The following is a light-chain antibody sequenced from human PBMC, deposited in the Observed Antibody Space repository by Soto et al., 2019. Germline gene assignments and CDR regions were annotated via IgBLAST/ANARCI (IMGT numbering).Light chain of an antibody. CDR1: QSVSNY. V-gene: IGKV3-11*01. J-gene: IGKJ1*01. CDR3: QQRSDWPT. CDR2: DAS. Sequence: EIVLTQSPATLSLSPGERATLSCRASQSVSNYLAWYQQKPGQAPRLLIWDASNRATGIPARFSGSGSGTDFTLTISSLEPEDFEVYYCQQRSDWPTFGQGTKVEIK.